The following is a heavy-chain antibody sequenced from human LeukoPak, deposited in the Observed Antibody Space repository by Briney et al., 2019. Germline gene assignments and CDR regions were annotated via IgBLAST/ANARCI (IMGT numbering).Heavy chain of an antibody. CDR2: INPNSGGT. V-gene: IGHV1-2*02. Sequence: ASVKVSCKASGYTFTGYYMHWVRQAPGQGLEWMGWINPNSGGTNYAQKFQGRVTMTRDTSISTAYMELSRLRSDDTAVYYCXXXXXAMVTWYFDYWGQGTLVTVSS. D-gene: IGHD5-18*01. CDR1: GYTFTGYY. J-gene: IGHJ4*02. CDR3: XXXXXAMVTWYFDY.